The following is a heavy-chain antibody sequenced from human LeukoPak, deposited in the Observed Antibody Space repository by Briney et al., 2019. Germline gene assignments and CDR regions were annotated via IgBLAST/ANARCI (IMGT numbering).Heavy chain of an antibody. CDR3: ARATTVTNWYFDL. D-gene: IGHD4-17*01. V-gene: IGHV1-2*04. CDR2: INPNSGGT. J-gene: IGHJ2*01. CDR1: GFTFTGYY. Sequence: WASVKVSCKASGFTFTGYYMHWVRQAPGQGLEWMGWINPNSGGTNYAQKFQGWVTMTRDTSISTAYMELSRLRSDDTAVYYCARATTVTNWYFDLWGRGTLVTVSS.